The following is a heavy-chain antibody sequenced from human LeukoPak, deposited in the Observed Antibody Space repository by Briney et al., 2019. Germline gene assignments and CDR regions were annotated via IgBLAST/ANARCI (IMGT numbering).Heavy chain of an antibody. D-gene: IGHD2-8*01. J-gene: IGHJ4*02. CDR1: GVSINDYY. CDR3: AKIRGGHSVSVCYNH. Sequence: SETLSLTCGVFGVSINDYYWSSIRQSPGKGLEWIGAISHTEGTRYNPSLESRVTMSVGTSENQLSLKFIFVTAADTAVYYCAKIRGGHSVSVCYNHWGLGTLVTVSS. V-gene: IGHV4-34*01. CDR2: ISHTEGT.